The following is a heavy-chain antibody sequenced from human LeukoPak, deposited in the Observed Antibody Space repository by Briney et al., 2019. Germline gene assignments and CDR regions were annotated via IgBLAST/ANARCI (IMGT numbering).Heavy chain of an antibody. CDR3: ATGPYSGSHYGGY. Sequence: PRGSLRLSCAASGFTFSSYEINWVRQAPGKGLEWLSYISSGGDTIYYADSLKGRFTISRDNAKNSLYLQMNSLRAEDTAVYYCATGPYSGSHYGGYWGQGTLVTVSS. D-gene: IGHD1-26*01. V-gene: IGHV3-48*03. J-gene: IGHJ4*02. CDR1: GFTFSSYE. CDR2: ISSGGDTI.